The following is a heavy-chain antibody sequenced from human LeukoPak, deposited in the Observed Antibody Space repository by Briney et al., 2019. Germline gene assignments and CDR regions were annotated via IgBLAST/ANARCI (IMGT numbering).Heavy chain of an antibody. CDR1: GGSISSGSYD. V-gene: IGHV4-61*02. D-gene: IGHD1-26*01. J-gene: IGHJ6*03. Sequence: SETLSLTCTVSGGSISSGSYDWSWIRQPAGKGLEWIGRIYTSGSTNYNPSLKSRVTIAVDTSKNQFSLKLSSVTAADTAVYYCARDWDDYYNYYYMDVWGKGTTVTISS. CDR2: IYTSGST. CDR3: ARDWDDYYNYYYMDV.